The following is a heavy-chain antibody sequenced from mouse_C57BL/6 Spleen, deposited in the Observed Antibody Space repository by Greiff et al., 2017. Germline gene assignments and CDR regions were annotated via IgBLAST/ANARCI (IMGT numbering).Heavy chain of an antibody. V-gene: IGHV1-72*01. CDR1: GYTFTSYW. Sequence: QVQLKQPGAELVKPGASVKLSCKASGYTFTSYWMHWVKQRPGRGLEWIGRIDPNSGGTKYNEKFKSKATLTVDKPSSTAYMQLSSLTSEDSAVYYCARSMHYGSSYSYDFDYWGQGTTLTVSS. CDR3: ARSMHYGSSYSYDFDY. D-gene: IGHD1-1*01. J-gene: IGHJ2*01. CDR2: IDPNSGGT.